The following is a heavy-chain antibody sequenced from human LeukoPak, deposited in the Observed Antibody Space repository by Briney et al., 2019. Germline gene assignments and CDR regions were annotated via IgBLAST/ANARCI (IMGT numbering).Heavy chain of an antibody. V-gene: IGHV4-39*07. Sequence: SETLSLTCTVSGGSISSSSYYWGWIRQPPGKGLEWIGSLYYSGSTYYNPSLKSRVTISVDTSKNQFSLKVSSVIAADTAVYYCAREEYYYYMDVWGKGTTVTVSS. CDR2: LYYSGST. J-gene: IGHJ6*03. CDR3: AREEYYYYMDV. CDR1: GGSISSSSYY.